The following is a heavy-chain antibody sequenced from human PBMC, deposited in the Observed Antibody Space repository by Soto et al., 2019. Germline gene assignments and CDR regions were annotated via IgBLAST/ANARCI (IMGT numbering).Heavy chain of an antibody. D-gene: IGHD4-17*01. CDR2: ISYDGSNK. CDR1: GFTFSSYG. CDR3: GKGGGDGDYAGDY. V-gene: IGHV3-30*18. Sequence: QVQLVESGGGVVQPGRSLRLSCAASGFTFSSYGMHWVRQAPGKGLEWVAVISYDGSNKYYADSVKGRFTISSDNSKNTLYLQMNRLRAEDKAVYYCGKGGGDGDYAGDYWGQGTLVTVSS. J-gene: IGHJ4*02.